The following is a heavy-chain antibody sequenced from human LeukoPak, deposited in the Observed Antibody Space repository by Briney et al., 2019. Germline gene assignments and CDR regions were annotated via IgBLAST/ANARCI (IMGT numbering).Heavy chain of an antibody. CDR2: ISAYNGNT. V-gene: IGHV1-18*01. CDR3: ARDPNTQQDYTFDP. J-gene: IGHJ5*02. CDR1: GYTFTSYG. Sequence: GASVKVSCKASGYTFTSYGISWVRQAPGQGLEWMGWISAYNGNTNYAQKLQGRVTMTTDTSTSTAYMELRSLRSEDTAVYYCARDPNTQQDYTFDPWGQGTLVTVSS. D-gene: IGHD4-11*01.